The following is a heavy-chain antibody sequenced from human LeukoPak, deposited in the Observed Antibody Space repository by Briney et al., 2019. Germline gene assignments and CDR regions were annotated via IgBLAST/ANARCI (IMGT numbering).Heavy chain of an antibody. CDR1: GYTFTSYD. J-gene: IGHJ6*03. CDR3: ARGPGYYGSGFAHSYYYYMDV. D-gene: IGHD3-10*01. CDR2: MNPNSGST. V-gene: IGHV1-8*01. Sequence: GASVKVSCKASGYTFTSYDINWVRQATGQGLEWMGWMNPNSGSTGYAQKFQGRVTITRNTSISTAYMELSSLRSEDTAVYYCARGPGYYGSGFAHSYYYYMDVWGKGTAVTVSS.